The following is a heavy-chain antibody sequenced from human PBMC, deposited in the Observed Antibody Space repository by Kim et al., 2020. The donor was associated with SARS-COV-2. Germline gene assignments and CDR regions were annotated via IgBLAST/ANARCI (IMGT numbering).Heavy chain of an antibody. J-gene: IGHJ4*02. CDR1: GGSFSGYY. Sequence: SETLSLTCAVYGGSFSGYYWSWIRQPPGKGLEWIGEINHSGSTNYNPSLKSRVTISVDTSKNQFSLKLSSVTAADTVVYYCARRNPYSSGWYFSYWGRGT. CDR3: ARRNPYSSGWYFSY. V-gene: IGHV4-34*01. CDR2: INHSGST. D-gene: IGHD6-19*01.